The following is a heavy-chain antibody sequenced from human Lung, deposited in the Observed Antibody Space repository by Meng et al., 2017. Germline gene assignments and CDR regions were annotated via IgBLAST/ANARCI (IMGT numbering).Heavy chain of an antibody. CDR3: ARDEDISAAGKLFGDY. Sequence: QVRRGQSGAEVKMPGASVKFSCKPSGYNFPDYWLHWVRRAPGQGLEWMGRIDPKSGDTHYAQRFQGRVTMTGDTSISTAYMELSGLRSDDTAMYYCARDEDISAAGKLFGDYWGQGTLVTVSS. CDR1: GYNFPDYW. J-gene: IGHJ4*02. V-gene: IGHV1-2*06. D-gene: IGHD6-13*01. CDR2: IDPKSGDT.